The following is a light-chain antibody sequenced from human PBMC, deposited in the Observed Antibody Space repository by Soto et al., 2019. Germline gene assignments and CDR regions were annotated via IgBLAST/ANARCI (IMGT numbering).Light chain of an antibody. V-gene: IGKV1-33*01. CDR3: QQYDNLSLT. CDR2: DAS. CDR1: QDISNY. Sequence: DIQMTQSPSSLSASVGDRVTITCQASQDISNYLNWYQQKPGKAPKLLIYDASNLETGVPSRFSGSGSGTDFTFTISSLQPEDIATSYCQQYDNLSLTFGGGTKVEIK. J-gene: IGKJ4*01.